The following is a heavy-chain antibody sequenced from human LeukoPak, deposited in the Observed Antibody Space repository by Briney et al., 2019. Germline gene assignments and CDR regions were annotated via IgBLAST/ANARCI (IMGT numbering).Heavy chain of an antibody. J-gene: IGHJ4*02. Sequence: NPGGSLRLSCAASGFTFSSYSMNWVRQAPGKGLEWVSSISSSSSYIYYADSVKGRFTISRDNSKNTLYLHMNSLRAQDTAIYYCAHSKAVAGFGTFDYWGQGTLVTVSS. CDR3: AHSKAVAGFGTFDY. V-gene: IGHV3-21*01. D-gene: IGHD6-19*01. CDR1: GFTFSSYS. CDR2: ISSSSSYI.